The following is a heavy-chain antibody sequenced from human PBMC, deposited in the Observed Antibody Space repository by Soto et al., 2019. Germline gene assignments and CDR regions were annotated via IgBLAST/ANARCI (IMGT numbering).Heavy chain of an antibody. CDR2: ISWNSGSI. Sequence: GGSLRLSCAASGFTFDDYAMHWVRQAPGKGLEWVSGISWNSGSIGYADSVKGRFTISRDNAKNSLYLQMNSLRAEDTALYYCAKEGNIWDYYMDVWGKGTTVTVSS. D-gene: IGHD3-10*01. J-gene: IGHJ6*03. CDR3: AKEGNIWDYYMDV. V-gene: IGHV3-9*01. CDR1: GFTFDDYA.